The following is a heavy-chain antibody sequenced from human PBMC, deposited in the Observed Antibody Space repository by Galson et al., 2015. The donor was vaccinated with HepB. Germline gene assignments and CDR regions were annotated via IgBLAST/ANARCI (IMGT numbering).Heavy chain of an antibody. J-gene: IGHJ6*02. D-gene: IGHD6-13*01. Sequence: SVKVSCKASGSTFTGYYMHWVRQAPGQGLEWMGRINPNSGGTNYAQKFQGRVTMTRDTSISTAYMELSRLRSDDTAVYYCARPKQQLAYYGMDAWAQGTTVTVSS. CDR1: GSTFTGYY. CDR2: INPNSGGT. CDR3: ARPKQQLAYYGMDA. V-gene: IGHV1-2*06.